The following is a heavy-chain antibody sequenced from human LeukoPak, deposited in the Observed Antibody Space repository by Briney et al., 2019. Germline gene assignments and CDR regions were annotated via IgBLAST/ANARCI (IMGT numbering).Heavy chain of an antibody. D-gene: IGHD6-13*01. J-gene: IGHJ4*02. CDR1: GFSFTNYW. Sequence: GESLKISCKGSGFSFTNYWIAWVRQMPGKGLEWMGIISPGDSDTRYSPSFQGQVTISADKSIITAYLQWSSLKASDAAMYYCARHGPDTLSSSWLSWGQGTLVTVSS. V-gene: IGHV5-51*01. CDR3: ARHGPDTLSSSWLS. CDR2: ISPGDSDT.